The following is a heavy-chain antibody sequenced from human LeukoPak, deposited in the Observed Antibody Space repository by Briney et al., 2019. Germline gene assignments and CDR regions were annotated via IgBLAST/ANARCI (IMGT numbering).Heavy chain of an antibody. J-gene: IGHJ4*02. CDR1: GYTFSNYI. CDR3: ARERDTIWGTNNFLDY. V-gene: IGHV1-18*01. CDR2: ISANNGDT. Sequence: GASVKVSCKASGYTFSNYIISWVRQAPGQGPEWMGWISANNGDTVFAPTFQGRVTLTSDTSRSTTYMELRGLTSDDTAVYYCARERDTIWGTNNFLDYWGQGTLVIVSS. D-gene: IGHD3-9*01.